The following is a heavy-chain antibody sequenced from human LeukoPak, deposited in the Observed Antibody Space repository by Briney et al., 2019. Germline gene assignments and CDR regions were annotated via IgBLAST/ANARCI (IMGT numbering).Heavy chain of an antibody. CDR2: INPNSGGT. V-gene: IGHV1-2*02. CDR1: GYTFTGYY. D-gene: IGHD6-13*01. J-gene: IGHJ5*02. Sequence: ASVKVSCKASGYTFTGYYMHWVRQAPGQGLEWMGWINPNSGGTNYAQKFQGRVTMTRDTSISTAYMELSRLRSDDTAVYYCATFLAAAPGGWFDPWGQGTLVTVSS. CDR3: ATFLAAAPGGWFDP.